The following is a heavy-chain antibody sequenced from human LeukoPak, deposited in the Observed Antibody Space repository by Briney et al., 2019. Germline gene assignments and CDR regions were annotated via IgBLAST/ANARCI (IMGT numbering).Heavy chain of an antibody. Sequence: GASVKVSCKAPGYTFTSYGISWVRQAPGQGLEWMGWISAYNGNTNYAQKLQGRVTMTTDTSTSTAYVELRSLRSDDTAVYYCARERVAVVVVPAAIRFGYYYYGMDVWGQGTTVTVSS. J-gene: IGHJ6*02. V-gene: IGHV1-18*01. CDR1: GYTFTSYG. D-gene: IGHD2-2*01. CDR2: ISAYNGNT. CDR3: ARERVAVVVVPAAIRFGYYYYGMDV.